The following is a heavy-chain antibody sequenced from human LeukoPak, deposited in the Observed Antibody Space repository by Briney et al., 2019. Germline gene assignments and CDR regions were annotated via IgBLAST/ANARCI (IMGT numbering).Heavy chain of an antibody. J-gene: IGHJ5*02. CDR3: ARANFYYDFWNGYIP. CDR1: GYTFTGYY. CDR2: INPNSGGT. Sequence: ASVKVSCKASGYTFTGYYMHWVRQAPGQGLEWMGWINPNSGGTNYAQKFQDRVTMTRDTSISTAYMELSRLRSDDTAVYYCARANFYYDFWNGYIPWGQGTLVTVSS. V-gene: IGHV1-2*02. D-gene: IGHD3-3*01.